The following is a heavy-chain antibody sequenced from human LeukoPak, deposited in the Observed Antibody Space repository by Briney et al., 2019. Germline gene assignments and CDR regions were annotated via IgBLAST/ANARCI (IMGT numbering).Heavy chain of an antibody. J-gene: IGHJ4*02. CDR3: ARSRTTVTKDALDY. Sequence: PSETLSLTCSVSGGSISNYFWTWIRQPPGKGLEWVSSISSYSNYVYYADSLKGRFTISRDNAKNSLYLQMNSLRAEDTAVYYCARSRTTVTKDALDYWGQGTLVTVSS. V-gene: IGHV3-21*06. CDR2: ISSYSNYV. CDR1: GGSISNYF. D-gene: IGHD4-17*01.